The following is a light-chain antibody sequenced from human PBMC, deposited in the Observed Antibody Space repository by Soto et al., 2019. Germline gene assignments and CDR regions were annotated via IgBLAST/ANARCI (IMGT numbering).Light chain of an antibody. J-gene: IGKJ1*01. V-gene: IGKV3-15*01. CDR3: QQYTDWPRT. CDR1: HSVGTN. CDR2: GAS. Sequence: EVVMTQSPATLSVSPGERATLSCRASHSVGTNLAWYQHKPGQAPRLLIYGASTRATGLPARFSGSGSGTEFTLTISSLQYEDFAVYYCQQYTDWPRTFGQGTKVEIQ.